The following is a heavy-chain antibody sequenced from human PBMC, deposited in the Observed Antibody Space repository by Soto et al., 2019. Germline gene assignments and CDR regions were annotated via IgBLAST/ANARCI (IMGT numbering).Heavy chain of an antibody. V-gene: IGHV3-48*02. CDR1: GFAFNSYI. Sequence: PGGSMRLSCAASGFAFNSYIMNWVRQAPGKGLEWLSYISGNSGTIYYADSVKGRFTISRDNAKNSLYLQLNALTDEDTAIYYCARDRDWSFDYWGQGTLVTVSS. D-gene: IGHD2-21*02. J-gene: IGHJ4*02. CDR3: ARDRDWSFDY. CDR2: ISGNSGTI.